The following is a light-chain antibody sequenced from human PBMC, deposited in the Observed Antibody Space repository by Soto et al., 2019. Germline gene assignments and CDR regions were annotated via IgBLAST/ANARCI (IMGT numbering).Light chain of an antibody. CDR2: DAS. V-gene: IGKV3-11*01. CDR1: QSVSSY. Sequence: EIVLTQSPATLSLSPVEGATLSCRASQSVSSYLAWYQQKPGQAPRLLIYDASNRATGIPARFSGSGSGTDFTLTISRLEPEDFAVYYCQQYAKAPLTFGQGTKVDIK. CDR3: QQYAKAPLT. J-gene: IGKJ1*01.